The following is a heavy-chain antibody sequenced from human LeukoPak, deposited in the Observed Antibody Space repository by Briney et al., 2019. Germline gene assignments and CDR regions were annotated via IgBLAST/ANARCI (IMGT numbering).Heavy chain of an antibody. CDR1: GGSFSGYY. CDR2: INHSGST. J-gene: IGHJ4*02. CDR3: ARVFDSGSYFSSFDY. V-gene: IGHV4-34*01. D-gene: IGHD1-26*01. Sequence: SETLSLTCAVYGGSFSGYYWSWIRQPPGKGLEWIGEINHSGSTNYNPSLKSRVTISVDTSKNQFSLKLSSATAADTAVYYCARVFDSGSYFSSFDYWGQGTLVTVSS.